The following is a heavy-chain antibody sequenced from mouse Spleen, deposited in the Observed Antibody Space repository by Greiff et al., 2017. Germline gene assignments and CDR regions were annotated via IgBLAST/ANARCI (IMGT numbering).Heavy chain of an antibody. V-gene: IGHV5-17*01. Sequence: EVKLVESGGGLVKPGGSLKLSCAASGFTFSDYGMHWVRQAPEKGLEWVAYISSGSSTIYYADTVKGRFTISRDNAKNTLFLQMTSLRSEDTAMYYCARQAPLSHFYFDYWGQGTTLTVSS. CDR3: ARQAPLSHFYFDY. CDR1: GFTFSDYG. CDR2: ISSGSSTI. D-gene: IGHD3-2*02. J-gene: IGHJ2*01.